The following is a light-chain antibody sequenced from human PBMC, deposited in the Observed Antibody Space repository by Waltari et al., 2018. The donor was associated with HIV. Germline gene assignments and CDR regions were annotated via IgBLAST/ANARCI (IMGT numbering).Light chain of an antibody. J-gene: IGKJ4*01. Sequence: EIVLTQSPGTLSLSPGDSVTLSCRASQTVTSGQLAWYQQKPGRPPKLLIYAVSSRAAGIPDRFSGSESGTDFTLSISRLEPEDFAVYYCQQYGASPLTFGGGTKVEIK. CDR1: QTVTSGQ. CDR3: QQYGASPLT. CDR2: AVS. V-gene: IGKV3-20*01.